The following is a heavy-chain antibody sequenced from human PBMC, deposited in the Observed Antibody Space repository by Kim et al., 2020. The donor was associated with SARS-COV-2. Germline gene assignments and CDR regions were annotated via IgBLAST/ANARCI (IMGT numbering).Heavy chain of an antibody. CDR2: IYYSGST. CDR1: GGSISSYY. J-gene: IGHJ6*01. D-gene: IGHD5-12*01. CDR3: ARDEYSGYDYYYYGMDV. Sequence: SETLSLTCTVSGGSISSYYWSWIRQPPGKGLEWIGYIYYSGSTNYNPSLKSRVTISVDTSKNQFSLKLSSVTAADTAVYYCARDEYSGYDYYYYGMDVWG. V-gene: IGHV4-59*01.